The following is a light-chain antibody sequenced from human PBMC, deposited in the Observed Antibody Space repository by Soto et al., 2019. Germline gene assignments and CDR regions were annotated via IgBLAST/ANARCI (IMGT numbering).Light chain of an antibody. J-gene: IGLJ1*01. CDR2: EVS. V-gene: IGLV2-8*02. Sequence: QSALTQPPCASRSPGQSVTISCTETSSDVGGYNYVSWYQQHPGKAPKLMIYEVSKRPSGVPDRFTGSKSGNTASLTVSGLQAEDEADYYCSSYAGSNNYVFGTGTKVTVL. CDR3: SSYAGSNNYV. CDR1: SSDVGGYNY.